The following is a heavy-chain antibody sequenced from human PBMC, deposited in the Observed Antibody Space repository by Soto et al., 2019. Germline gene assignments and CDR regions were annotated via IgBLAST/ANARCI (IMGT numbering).Heavy chain of an antibody. CDR1: GGSISSGGYS. D-gene: IGHD1-1*01. V-gene: IGHV4-30-2*01. Sequence: QLQLQESGSGLVKPSQTLSLTCAVSGGSISSGGYSWSWIRQPPGKGLEWIGYIYHSGSTDYNPSLQSRVSRSVDRSKNQFSLKLSSVTAAYTAVYYCARTESGTFDPWGQGTLVTVSS. J-gene: IGHJ5*02. CDR3: ARTESGTFDP. CDR2: IYHSGST.